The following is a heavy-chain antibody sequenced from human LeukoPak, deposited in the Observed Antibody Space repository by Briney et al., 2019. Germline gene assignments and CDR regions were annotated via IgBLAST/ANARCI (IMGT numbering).Heavy chain of an antibody. CDR2: IKQDGSEK. Sequence: GGSLRLSCAASGFTFSSYWMSWVRQAPGKGLEWVANIKQDGSEKYYVDSVKGRFTISRDNAKNSLYLQMNSLRAEDTAVYYCARPGGSGKAPAWNYGMDVWGQGTMVTVSS. J-gene: IGHJ6*02. V-gene: IGHV3-7*01. CDR3: ARPGGSGKAPAWNYGMDV. CDR1: GFTFSSYW. D-gene: IGHD3-10*01.